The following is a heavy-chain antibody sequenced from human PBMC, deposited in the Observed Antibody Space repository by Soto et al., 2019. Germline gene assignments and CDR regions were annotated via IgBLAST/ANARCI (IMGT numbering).Heavy chain of an antibody. V-gene: IGHV4-4*07. CDR2: VYISGSP. Sequence: QVQLQESGPGLVKPSETLSLTCTVSGCSISTYYWNWIRQSAGKGLEWIGRVYISGSPNYHPSLKSRVAMSVVTSNNQFSLKVTSVTAADTAVYYCARGGRDGFDIWGQGTMVTVSS. J-gene: IGHJ3*02. CDR3: ARGGRDGFDI. CDR1: GCSISTYY.